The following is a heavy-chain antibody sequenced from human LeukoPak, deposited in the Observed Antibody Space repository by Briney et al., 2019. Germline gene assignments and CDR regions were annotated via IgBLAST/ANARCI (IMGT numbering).Heavy chain of an antibody. CDR3: ARERGPLDIVVVPAASWFDP. V-gene: IGHV4-59*01. CDR1: GGSISSYY. D-gene: IGHD2-2*03. J-gene: IGHJ5*02. CDR2: IYYSGST. Sequence: SETLSLTCTVSGGSISSYYWSWIRQPPGKGLEWIGYIYYSGSTNYNPSLKSRVTISVDTPKNQFSLKLSSVTAADTAVYYCARERGPLDIVVVPAASWFDPWGQGTLVTVSS.